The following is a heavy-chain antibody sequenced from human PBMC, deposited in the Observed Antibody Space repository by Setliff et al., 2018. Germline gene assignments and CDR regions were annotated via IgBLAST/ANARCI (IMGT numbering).Heavy chain of an antibody. Sequence: SDTLSLTCSVFGDSLTRSSSWWGWIRQPAGKGLEWIGNIYSSGTTKYNPSLKSRVTISVDTSKRQFSLNLLSVTAADTAVYYCARMSRYSEFWSGYAEDYYSSYIDVWGTGATVTVSS. D-gene: IGHD3-3*01. CDR3: ARMSRYSEFWSGYAEDYYSSYIDV. V-gene: IGHV4-61*05. CDR2: IYSSGTT. J-gene: IGHJ6*03. CDR1: GDSLTRSSSW.